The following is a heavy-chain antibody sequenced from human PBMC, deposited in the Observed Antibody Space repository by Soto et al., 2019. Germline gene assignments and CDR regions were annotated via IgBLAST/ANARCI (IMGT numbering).Heavy chain of an antibody. CDR3: ASPSGRSDYYDSSGYILYYYYGMDV. J-gene: IGHJ6*02. D-gene: IGHD3-22*01. V-gene: IGHV1-46*03. Sequence: ASVKVSCKTSGYTFTGYYMHWVRQAPGQGLEWMGIINPSGGSTSYAQKFQGRVTMTRDTSTSTVYMELSSLRSEDTAVYYCASPSGRSDYYDSSGYILYYYYGMDVWGQGTTVTVSS. CDR2: INPSGGST. CDR1: GYTFTGYY.